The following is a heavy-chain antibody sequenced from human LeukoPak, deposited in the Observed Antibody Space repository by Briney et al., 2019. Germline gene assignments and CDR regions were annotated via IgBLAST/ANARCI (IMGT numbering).Heavy chain of an antibody. D-gene: IGHD5-12*01. V-gene: IGHV3-21*01. CDR2: ISSSSSYI. J-gene: IGHJ4*02. CDR1: GFTFSSYS. CDR3: ARDIGRVRLRERHFDY. Sequence: PGGSLRLSCAASGFTFSSYSMNWVRQAPGKGLEWVSSISSSSSYIYYADSVKGRFTISRDNAKNSLYLQMNSLRAEDTAVYYCARDIGRVRLRERHFDYWGQGTLVTVSS.